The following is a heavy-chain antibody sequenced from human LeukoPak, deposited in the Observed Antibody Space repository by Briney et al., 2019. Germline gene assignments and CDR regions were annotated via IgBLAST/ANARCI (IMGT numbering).Heavy chain of an antibody. CDR3: AREPGIAVAGYAFDY. CDR1: GGTFSSYA. J-gene: IGHJ4*02. Sequence: GSSVKVSCKASGGTFSSYAISRVRQAPGQGLEWMGGIIPIFGTANYAQKFQGRVTITADESTSTAYMELSSLRSEDTAVYYCAREPGIAVAGYAFDYWGQGTLVTVSS. V-gene: IGHV1-69*01. CDR2: IIPIFGTA. D-gene: IGHD6-19*01.